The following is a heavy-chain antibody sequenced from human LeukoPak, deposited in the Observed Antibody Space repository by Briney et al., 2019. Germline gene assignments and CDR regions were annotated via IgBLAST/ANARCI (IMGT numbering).Heavy chain of an antibody. V-gene: IGHV5-51*01. CDR3: ARQRLPYAFYI. CDR2: IYPGDSDT. CDR1: GYSFTSYW. Sequence: GESLKISCKGSGYSFTSYWFGWVRQMPGKGLEWMGIIYPGDSDTRYSTSFQGQVTISADKSISTAYLQWSSLKASDTAMYNCARQRLPYAFYICGQGTMVTVSS. D-gene: IGHD5-18*01. J-gene: IGHJ3*02.